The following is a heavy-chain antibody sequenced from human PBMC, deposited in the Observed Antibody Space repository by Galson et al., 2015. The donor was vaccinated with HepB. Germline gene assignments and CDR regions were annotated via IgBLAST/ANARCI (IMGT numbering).Heavy chain of an antibody. CDR1: GGTFSSYA. J-gene: IGHJ3*02. Sequence: SVKVSCKASGGTFSSYAISWVRQAPGQGLEWMGRIIPILGVANYAQKFQGRVTITADKSTSTAYMELSSLRSEDTAVYYCARVRVREVNPDAFDIWGQGTMVTVSS. CDR3: ARVRVREVNPDAFDI. D-gene: IGHD3-10*01. CDR2: IIPILGVA. V-gene: IGHV1-69*04.